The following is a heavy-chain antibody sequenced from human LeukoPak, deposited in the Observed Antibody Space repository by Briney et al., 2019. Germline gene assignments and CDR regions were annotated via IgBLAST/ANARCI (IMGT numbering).Heavy chain of an antibody. CDR1: GGTFSSYA. V-gene: IGHV1-69*05. J-gene: IGHJ4*02. CDR3: ARGQKYSNYDFDY. Sequence: ASVKVSCKASGGTFSSYAISWVRQAPGQGLEWMGGIIPIFGTANYAQKFQGRVTITTDESTSTAYMELSSLRSEDTAVYYCARGQKYSNYDFDYWGQGTLVTVSS. CDR2: IIPIFGTA. D-gene: IGHD4-11*01.